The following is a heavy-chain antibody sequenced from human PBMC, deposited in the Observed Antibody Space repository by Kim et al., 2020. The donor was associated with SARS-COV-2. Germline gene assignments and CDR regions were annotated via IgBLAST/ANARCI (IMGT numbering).Heavy chain of an antibody. D-gene: IGHD3-3*02. Sequence: GGSLRLSCAASGFTFSSYGMHWVRQAPGKGLEWVAVIWYDGSNKYYADSVKGRFTISRDNSKNTLYLQRNSLRAEDTAVYYCARDFPVGMPSVFSHYWGQGTLVTVSS. CDR3: ARDFPVGMPSVFSHY. CDR2: IWYDGSNK. J-gene: IGHJ4*02. V-gene: IGHV3-33*01. CDR1: GFTFSSYG.